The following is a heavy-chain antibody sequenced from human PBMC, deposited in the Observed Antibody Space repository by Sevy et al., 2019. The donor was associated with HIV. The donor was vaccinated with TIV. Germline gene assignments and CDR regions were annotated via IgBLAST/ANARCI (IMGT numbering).Heavy chain of an antibody. CDR1: GYTFTTYR. J-gene: IGHJ4*02. V-gene: IGHV1-18*04. CDR2: ISPHNGDT. D-gene: IGHD2-15*01. Sequence: ASVKVSCKASGYTFTTYRITWVRQAPGQGLEWMGWISPHNGDTNYAQKDRGRVTMTTDTSTSTAYMELRSLRSDDTAVYYSARAFCSGGRCYSLAYWGQGTLVTSSS. CDR3: ARAFCSGGRCYSLAY.